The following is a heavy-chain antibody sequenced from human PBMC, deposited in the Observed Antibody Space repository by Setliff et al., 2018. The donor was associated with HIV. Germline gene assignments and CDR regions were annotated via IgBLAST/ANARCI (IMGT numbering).Heavy chain of an antibody. CDR2: INHSGTT. CDR1: GGSFSSYY. CDR3: ARARSLITVRRSFDY. V-gene: IGHV4-34*01. D-gene: IGHD6-6*01. Sequence: PSETLSLTCAVYGGSFSSYYWSWIRQPPGKGLEWIGEINHSGTTYYNPSLKSRVTISLDTSKNQFSLKLNSVTAADTAVYYCARARSLITVRRSFDYWGQGTLVTVSS. J-gene: IGHJ4*02.